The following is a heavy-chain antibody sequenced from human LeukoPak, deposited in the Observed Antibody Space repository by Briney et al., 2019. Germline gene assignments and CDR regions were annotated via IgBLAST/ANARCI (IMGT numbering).Heavy chain of an antibody. CDR2: VHPGDSDN. V-gene: IGHV5-51*01. Sequence: GESLKISCKGSGYSFSSYWIAWVRQLPGQGLEWMGIVHPGDSDNRYSPSFQGQVTISADKSISTAYLQWSSLKASDTAMYYCQLLLGRRGFWGQGTLVTVSS. CDR3: QLLLGRRGF. D-gene: IGHD2-21*01. J-gene: IGHJ4*02. CDR1: GYSFSSYW.